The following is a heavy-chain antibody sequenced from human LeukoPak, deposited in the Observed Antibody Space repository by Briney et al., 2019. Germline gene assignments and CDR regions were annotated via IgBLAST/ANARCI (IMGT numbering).Heavy chain of an antibody. CDR1: GYTFTSYG. CDR2: ISAYNGNT. Sequence: ASVKVSCKASGYTFTSYGISWVRQAPGQGLEWMGWISAYNGNTNYAQKLQGRVTMTTDTSTSTAYMELRSLRSEDTAVYYCAREGYSSSWQPRLDAFHIWGQGTMVTVSS. J-gene: IGHJ3*02. CDR3: AREGYSSSWQPRLDAFHI. V-gene: IGHV1-18*01. D-gene: IGHD6-13*01.